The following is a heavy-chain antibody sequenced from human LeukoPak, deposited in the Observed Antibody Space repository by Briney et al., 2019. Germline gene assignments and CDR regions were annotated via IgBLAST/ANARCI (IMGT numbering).Heavy chain of an antibody. Sequence: PGGSLRLSCAASGFTFSSYAMSWVRQAPGKGLEWVSAISGSGGTTYYAGSVKGRFTISRDNSNYALYLQMNSLSADDTAVYYCANPWGSGWYFDLWGRGTLVTVSS. CDR3: ANPWGSGWYFDL. CDR2: ISGSGGTT. D-gene: IGHD7-27*01. CDR1: GFTFSSYA. J-gene: IGHJ2*01. V-gene: IGHV3-23*01.